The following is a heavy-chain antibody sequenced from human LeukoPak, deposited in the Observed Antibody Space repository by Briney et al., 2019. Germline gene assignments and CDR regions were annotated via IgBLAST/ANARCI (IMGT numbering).Heavy chain of an antibody. V-gene: IGHV1-69*13. CDR1: GGTFSSYA. J-gene: IGHJ6*03. D-gene: IGHD2-21*02. CDR3: ARMTRYYYYYYMDV. Sequence: ASVKVSCKASGGTFSSYAISWVRQAPGQGLEWMGGIIPIFGTANYAQKFQGRVTITADESTSTAYMELSSLRSEDMAVYYCARMTRYYYYYYMDVWGKGTTVTVSS. CDR2: IIPIFGTA.